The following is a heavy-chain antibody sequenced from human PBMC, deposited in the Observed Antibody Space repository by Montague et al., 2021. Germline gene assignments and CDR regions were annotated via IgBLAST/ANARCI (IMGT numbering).Heavy chain of an antibody. V-gene: IGHV3-74*01. J-gene: IGHJ3*02. Sequence: SLRLSCAASGFSFSSYWMHWVRQAPGKGLLWVSRITLDGGSTTFXDSVKGRFTTSRDNAKATLYLQMNSLRVEDTAVYYCARNLASAAPGAFDIWGQGTMVTVSS. CDR2: ITLDGGST. CDR1: GFSFSSYW. D-gene: IGHD6-13*01. CDR3: ARNLASAAPGAFDI.